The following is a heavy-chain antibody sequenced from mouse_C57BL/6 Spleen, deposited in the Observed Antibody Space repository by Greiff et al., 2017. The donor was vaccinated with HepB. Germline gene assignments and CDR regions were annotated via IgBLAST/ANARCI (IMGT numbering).Heavy chain of an antibody. CDR3: ARSAELGRGVFDY. CDR1: GYAFTNYL. V-gene: IGHV1-54*01. D-gene: IGHD4-1*01. Sequence: QVQLQQSGAELVRPGPSVKVSCKASGYAFTNYLIEWVKQRPGQGLEWIGVINPGSGGTNYNEKFKGKATLTADKSSSTAYMQLSSLTSEDSAVYFCARSAELGRGVFDYWGQGTTLTVSS. J-gene: IGHJ2*01. CDR2: INPGSGGT.